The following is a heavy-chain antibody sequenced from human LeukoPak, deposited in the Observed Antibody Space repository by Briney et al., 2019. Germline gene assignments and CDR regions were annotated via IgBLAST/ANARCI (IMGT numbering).Heavy chain of an antibody. J-gene: IGHJ3*02. V-gene: IGHV1-69*04. Sequence: ASVKVSCKASGGTFSSYAISWVRQAPGQGLEWMGRIIPILGIANYAQKFQGRVTITADKSTSTAYMELSSLRSEDTAVYYCARASQGSAVAGTIAFDIWGQGTMVTVPS. D-gene: IGHD6-19*01. CDR1: GGTFSSYA. CDR3: ARASQGSAVAGTIAFDI. CDR2: IIPILGIA.